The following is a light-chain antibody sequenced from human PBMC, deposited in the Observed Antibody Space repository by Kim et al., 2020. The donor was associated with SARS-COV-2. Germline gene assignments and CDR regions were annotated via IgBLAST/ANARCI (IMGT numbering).Light chain of an antibody. CDR3: LQYKSDPFS. V-gene: IGKV1-17*01. CDR2: GAS. CDR1: QEIRND. J-gene: IGKJ5*01. Sequence: ASGGDRDTNTCRASQEIRNDLGWYEQKTGRAPKRLIYGASSLQSGVPARFSGSGSGTEFTHTMSSLQPEDCATYLCLQYKSDPFSFGQGKRLEIK.